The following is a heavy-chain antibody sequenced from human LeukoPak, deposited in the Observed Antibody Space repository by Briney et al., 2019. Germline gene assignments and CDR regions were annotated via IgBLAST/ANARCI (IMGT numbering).Heavy chain of an antibody. CDR2: INHSGST. CDR3: ARGFYSGYYFDY. V-gene: IGHV4-34*01. D-gene: IGHD3-3*01. CDR1: GGSFSGYY. J-gene: IGHJ4*02. Sequence: SETLSLTCAVYGGSFSGYYWSWIRQPPGKGLEWIGEINHSGSTNYNPSPKSRVTISVDTSKNQFSLKLSSVTAADTAVYYCARGFYSGYYFDYWGQGTLVTVSS.